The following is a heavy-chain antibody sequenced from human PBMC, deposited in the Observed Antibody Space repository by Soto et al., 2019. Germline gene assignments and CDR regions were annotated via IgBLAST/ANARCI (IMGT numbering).Heavy chain of an antibody. V-gene: IGHV3-23*01. CDR2: ISGSGGDT. CDR3: ARVYCSSTTCSDY. Sequence: GGSLRLSCAASGFSFSSYAMTWVRQAPGKGLEWVSGISGSGGDTYYAGSVKGRFAISRDNSRNTLYLQMNSLRVEDTALYYCARVYCSSTTCSDYWGQGTLVTVSS. CDR1: GFSFSSYA. J-gene: IGHJ4*02. D-gene: IGHD2-2*01.